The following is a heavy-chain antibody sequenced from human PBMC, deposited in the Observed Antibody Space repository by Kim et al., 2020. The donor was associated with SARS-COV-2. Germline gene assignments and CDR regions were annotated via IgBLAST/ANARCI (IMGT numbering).Heavy chain of an antibody. Sequence: ASVKVSCKVSGYTLTELSMHWVRQAPGKGLEWMGGFDPEDGETIYAQKFQGRVTMTEDTSTDTAYMELSSLRSEDTAVYYCATVVVVAATRVVLPDYWGQGTLVTVSS. CDR2: FDPEDGET. D-gene: IGHD2-15*01. CDR1: GYTLTELS. V-gene: IGHV1-24*01. J-gene: IGHJ4*02. CDR3: ATVVVVAATRVVLPDY.